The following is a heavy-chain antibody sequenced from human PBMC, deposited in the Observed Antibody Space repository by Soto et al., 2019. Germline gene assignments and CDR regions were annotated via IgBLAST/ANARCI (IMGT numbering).Heavy chain of an antibody. Sequence: SETLSLTCTFSVGSINGYFWSCIRQPPGKGLEWIGYIYYSGSTNYNPSLKTRVSISVDTSKNQFSLNLSSVIAADTAVYFCARDTRRNWFQPWGQGTLVSVTS. CDR1: VGSINGYF. V-gene: IGHV4-59*01. CDR3: ARDTRRNWFQP. CDR2: IYYSGST. J-gene: IGHJ5*02.